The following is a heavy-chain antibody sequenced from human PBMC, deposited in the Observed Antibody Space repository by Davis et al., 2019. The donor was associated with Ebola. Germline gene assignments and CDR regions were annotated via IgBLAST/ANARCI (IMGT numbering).Heavy chain of an antibody. D-gene: IGHD5-12*01. CDR1: GYTFTGYY. J-gene: IGHJ4*02. V-gene: IGHV1-2*02. CDR2: INPNSGGT. Sequence: ASVKVSCKASGYTFTGYYMHWVRQALGQGFEWMGWINPNSGGTNYAQKFQGRVTMTRDTSISTAYMELSRLRSDDTAVYYCARAVDSGYDWGSWGGYWGQGTLVTVSS. CDR3: ARAVDSGYDWGSWGGY.